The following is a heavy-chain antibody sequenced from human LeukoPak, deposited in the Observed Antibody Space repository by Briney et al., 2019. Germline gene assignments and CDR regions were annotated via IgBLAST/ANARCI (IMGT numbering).Heavy chain of an antibody. J-gene: IGHJ4*02. V-gene: IGHV3-21*01. CDR2: ISSSSSYI. CDR3: ARALATVTTDHPGDY. CDR1: GLTFSSYS. Sequence: PGGSLRLSCAASGLTFSSYSMNWVRQAPGKGLEWVSSISSSSSYIYYADSVKGRFTISRDNAKNSLYLQMNSLRAEDTAVLYCARALATVTTDHPGDYWGQGTLVTVSS. D-gene: IGHD4-17*01.